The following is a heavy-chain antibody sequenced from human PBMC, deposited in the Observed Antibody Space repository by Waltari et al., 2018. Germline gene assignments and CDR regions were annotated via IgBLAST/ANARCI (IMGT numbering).Heavy chain of an antibody. CDR3: ARDNGDSIVDY. J-gene: IGHJ4*02. Sequence: QVQLQESGPGLVKPSQTLSLSCTVSGGSISTGGYYWSWIRQHPGKGLEWMGYIYDSGSTDYNPALKSRVTMSIDTSNNLFSLKLSSVTAADTAVYYCARDNGDSIVDYWGQGTLVTVSS. CDR2: IYDSGST. D-gene: IGHD3-22*01. CDR1: GGSISTGGYY. V-gene: IGHV4-31*03.